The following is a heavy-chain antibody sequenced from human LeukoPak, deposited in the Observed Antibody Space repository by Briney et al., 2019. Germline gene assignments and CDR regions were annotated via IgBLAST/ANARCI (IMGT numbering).Heavy chain of an antibody. V-gene: IGHV3-73*01. J-gene: IGHJ4*02. Sequence: PGGSLKLSCAASGFTFSVSAMHWVRQASGKGLEWVGHIRSKANSYATAYSASVKGRFTISRDDSNNTAYLQMHSLNTEDSAVYYCTRLVGDWGHHSWGQGTLVSVSS. CDR2: IRSKANSYAT. CDR3: TRLVGDWGHHS. D-gene: IGHD2-21*02. CDR1: GFTFSVSA.